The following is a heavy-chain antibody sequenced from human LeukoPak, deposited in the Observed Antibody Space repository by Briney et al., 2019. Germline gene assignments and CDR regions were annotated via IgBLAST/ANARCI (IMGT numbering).Heavy chain of an antibody. V-gene: IGHV1-69*13. J-gene: IGHJ6*02. D-gene: IGHD4-17*01. CDR1: GGTFSSYA. Sequence: SVKVSCKASGGTFSSYAISWVRQAPGQGLEWMGGIIPIFGTANYAQKFQGRVTITADESTSTAYMELSSLRSEDTAVYYCARDKVYGDYPYYYYYGMDVWGQGTTVTVSS. CDR2: IIPIFGTA. CDR3: ARDKVYGDYPYYYYYGMDV.